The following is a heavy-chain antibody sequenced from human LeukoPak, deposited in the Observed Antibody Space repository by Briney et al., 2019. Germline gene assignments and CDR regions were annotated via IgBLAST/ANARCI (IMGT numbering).Heavy chain of an antibody. CDR1: GGSISSSY. CDR3: ARTSTSYYASGMPPKVIYFDY. CDR2: IYYSGST. J-gene: IGHJ4*02. V-gene: IGHV4-59*01. D-gene: IGHD3-10*01. Sequence: PSETLSLTCTVSGGSISSSYWSWIRQPPGKGLEWIGYIYYSGSTNYNPSLKSRVTISVDTSKNQFSLKLSSVTAADTAVYYCARTSTSYYASGMPPKVIYFDYWGQGTPVTVSS.